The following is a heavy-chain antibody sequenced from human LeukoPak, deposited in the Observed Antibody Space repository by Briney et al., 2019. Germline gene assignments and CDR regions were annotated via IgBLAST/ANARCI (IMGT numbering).Heavy chain of an antibody. J-gene: IGHJ4*02. D-gene: IGHD3-22*01. CDR2: ISYDGSNK. CDR3: ATRPQIVVVIRDY. V-gene: IGHV3-30-3*01. CDR1: GFTFSSYA. Sequence: GGSLRLSCAASGFTFSSYAMHWVRQAPGKGLEWVAVISYDGSNKYYADSVKGRFTISRDNSKNTLYLQMNSLRAEDTAVYYCATRPQIVVVIRDYWGQGTLVTVSS.